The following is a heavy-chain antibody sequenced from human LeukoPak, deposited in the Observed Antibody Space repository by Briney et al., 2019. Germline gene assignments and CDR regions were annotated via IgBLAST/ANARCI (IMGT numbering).Heavy chain of an antibody. CDR3: ARGGDGDPNTFDY. D-gene: IGHD4-17*01. V-gene: IGHV3-30*03. J-gene: IGHJ4*02. CDR1: GFTFSSYG. Sequence: GRSLRLSCAASGFTFSSYGMHWVRQAPGKGLEWVAVISYDGSNKYYADSVKGRFTISRDNSKNTLYLQMNSLRAEDTAVYYCARGGDGDPNTFDYWGQGTLVTVSS. CDR2: ISYDGSNK.